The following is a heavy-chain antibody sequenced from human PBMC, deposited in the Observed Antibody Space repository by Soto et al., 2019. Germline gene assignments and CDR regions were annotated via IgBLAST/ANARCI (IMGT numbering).Heavy chain of an antibody. Sequence: PSVTLSLTCAVYGASFSGYYWSWIRQPPGKGLEWIGEINHSGSTNYNPSLKSRVTISVDTSKNQFSLKLSSVTAADTAVYYCARGDITYYYGSGTLYYYYGMDVWCQGTTVT. CDR3: ARGDITYYYGSGTLYYYYGMDV. D-gene: IGHD3-10*01. CDR1: GASFSGYY. CDR2: INHSGST. V-gene: IGHV4-34*01. J-gene: IGHJ6*02.